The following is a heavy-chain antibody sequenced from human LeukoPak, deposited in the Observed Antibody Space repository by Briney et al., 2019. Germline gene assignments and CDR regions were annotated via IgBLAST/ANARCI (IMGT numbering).Heavy chain of an antibody. CDR3: ARVGVQVRPYDSNPLDFDY. CDR2: IYHSGST. J-gene: IGHJ4*02. Sequence: SETLSLTCAVSGVSISSSNWWSWVRQPPGKGLEWIGEIYHSGSTNYNPSLKSRVTISVDKSKNQFSLKLSSVTAADTAVYYCARVGVQVRPYDSNPLDFDYWGQGTLVTVSS. V-gene: IGHV4-4*02. CDR1: GVSISSSNW. D-gene: IGHD3-22*01.